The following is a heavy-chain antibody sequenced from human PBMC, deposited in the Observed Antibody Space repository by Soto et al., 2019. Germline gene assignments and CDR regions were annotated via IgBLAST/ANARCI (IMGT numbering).Heavy chain of an antibody. CDR3: ARHYYYYYYGMDV. J-gene: IGHJ6*02. CDR1: GFTFSSYS. Sequence: GGSLRLSCAASGFTFSSYSMNWVRQAPGKGLEWVSSISSSSSYICYADSVKGRFTISRDNAKNSLYLQMNSLRAEDTAVYYCARHYYYYYYGMDVWGQGTRSPSP. CDR2: ISSSSSYI. V-gene: IGHV3-21*01.